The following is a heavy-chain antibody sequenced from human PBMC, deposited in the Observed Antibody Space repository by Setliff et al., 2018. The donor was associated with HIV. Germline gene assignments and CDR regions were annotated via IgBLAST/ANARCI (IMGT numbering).Heavy chain of an antibody. J-gene: IGHJ4*02. Sequence: ASVKVSCKASGYSFTSYGISWVRQAPGQGLEWMGWISAYTSNKNYAQKFQDRLTMTTDTSTSTAYMELSSLRSEDTAVYYCARGRFKERQRYPRVYFDYWGQGTLVTVSS. CDR3: ARGRFKERQRYPRVYFDY. CDR2: ISAYTSNK. CDR1: GYSFTSYG. D-gene: IGHD6-25*01. V-gene: IGHV1-18*01.